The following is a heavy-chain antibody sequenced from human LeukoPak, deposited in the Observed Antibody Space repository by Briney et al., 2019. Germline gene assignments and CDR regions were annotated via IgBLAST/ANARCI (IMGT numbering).Heavy chain of an antibody. J-gene: IGHJ3*02. CDR1: GYSFTSYW. CDR3: ARPTYSSHDAFDI. Sequence: GESLKISCKGSGYSFTSYWIGWVRQLPGKGLEWMGIIYPGDSDTRYSPSFQGQVTISADKSISTAYLQWSSLKASDTAMYYCARPTYSSHDAFDIWGQGTMVTVSS. D-gene: IGHD2-21*01. V-gene: IGHV5-51*01. CDR2: IYPGDSDT.